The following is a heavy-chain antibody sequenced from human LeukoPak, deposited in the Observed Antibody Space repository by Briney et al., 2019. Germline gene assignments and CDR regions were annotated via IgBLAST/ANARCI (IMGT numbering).Heavy chain of an antibody. V-gene: IGHV4-30-2*01. CDR2: IYHSGST. CDR3: ARVISMVRGVGWYFDY. Sequence: PSQTLSLTCTVSGGSISSGGYYWSWIRQPPGKGLEWIGYIYHSGSTYYNPSLKSRVTISVDRSKNQFSLKLNSVTAADTAVYYCARVISMVRGVGWYFDYWGQGTLVTVSS. J-gene: IGHJ4*02. D-gene: IGHD3-10*01. CDR1: GGSISSGGYY.